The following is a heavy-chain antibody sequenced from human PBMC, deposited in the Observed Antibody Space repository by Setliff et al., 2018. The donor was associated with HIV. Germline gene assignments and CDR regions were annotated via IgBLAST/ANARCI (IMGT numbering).Heavy chain of an antibody. CDR3: AGGDLYGDYAFSY. V-gene: IGHV4-59*03. CDR2: IYYSGSS. Sequence: SETLSLTCTVSGGSISSYYWSVFRQPPGKGLEWIGYIYYSGSSNYNPSLKSRVTISVDTSNNQFSLKLSSVTAVDTAVYYCAGGDLYGDYAFSYWGQGTLVTVSS. CDR1: GGSISSYY. D-gene: IGHD4-17*01. J-gene: IGHJ4*02.